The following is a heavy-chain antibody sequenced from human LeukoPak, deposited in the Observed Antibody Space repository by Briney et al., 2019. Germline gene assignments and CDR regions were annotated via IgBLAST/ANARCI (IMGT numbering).Heavy chain of an antibody. CDR2: IKQDGSEK. J-gene: IGHJ4*02. Sequence: GGSLRLSCAASGFTFSSNWMSWVRQAPGKGLEWVANIKQDGSEKYYVDSVKGRFTISRDNAKNSLYLQMNSLRADDTAVYYCASRGFSITMIDGETPFDYWGQGTLVTVSS. CDR1: GFTFSSNW. V-gene: IGHV3-7*01. CDR3: ASRGFSITMIDGETPFDY. D-gene: IGHD3-22*01.